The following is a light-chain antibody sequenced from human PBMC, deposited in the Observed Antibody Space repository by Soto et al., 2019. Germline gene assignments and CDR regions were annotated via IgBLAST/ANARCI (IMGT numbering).Light chain of an antibody. J-gene: IGLJ2*01. Sequence: QSALTQPASVSGSPGQSITISCTGTSSDVGGYNYVSWYQQHPGKAPKLLIYDVTNRPSGVSNRFSGSQSDNTASLTISGLQAEDEADYYCSSYTSSNTLVVFGGGTKLTVL. V-gene: IGLV2-14*01. CDR1: SSDVGGYNY. CDR2: DVT. CDR3: SSYTSSNTLVV.